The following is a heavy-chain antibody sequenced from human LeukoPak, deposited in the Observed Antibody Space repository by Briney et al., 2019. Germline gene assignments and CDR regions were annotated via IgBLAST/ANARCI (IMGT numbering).Heavy chain of an antibody. Sequence: ASVKVSCKAFGYTFTSYYMHWVRQAPGQGLEWMGIMNPSGGSTSYAQKFQDRVSMTRDTSTSTVYMELSSLRSEDTAVYYCARGISITIVRGVIDYWGQGTLITVS. CDR3: ARGISITIVRGVIDY. V-gene: IGHV1-46*01. CDR2: MNPSGGST. CDR1: GYTFTSYY. D-gene: IGHD3-10*01. J-gene: IGHJ4*02.